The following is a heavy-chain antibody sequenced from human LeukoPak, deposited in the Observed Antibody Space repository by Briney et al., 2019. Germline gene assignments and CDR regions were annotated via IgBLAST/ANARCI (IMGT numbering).Heavy chain of an antibody. CDR1: GFTFSSFW. Sequence: PGGSLRLSCAASGFTFSSFWVHWVRQGPGKGLEWVSRINSDGSTTSYADSVKGRFTISRDNAKNLLYLQMSSLRAEDTAVYYCAGDNIENGDLDYLDSWGQGTLVTVSS. D-gene: IGHD4-17*01. J-gene: IGHJ4*02. CDR3: AGDNIENGDLDYLDS. CDR2: INSDGSTT. V-gene: IGHV3-74*01.